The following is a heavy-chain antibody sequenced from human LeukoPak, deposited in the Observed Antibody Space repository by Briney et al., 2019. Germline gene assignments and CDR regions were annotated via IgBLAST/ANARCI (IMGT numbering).Heavy chain of an antibody. CDR3: ARDGLWFGESYPDY. Sequence: SETLSLTCTVSGGSISSYYWSWIRQPPGKGLEWIGYIYYSGSTNYNPSLKSRVTISVDTSKNQFSLRLSSVTAADTAVYYCARDGLWFGESYPDYWGQGTLVTVSS. CDR1: GGSISSYY. J-gene: IGHJ4*02. V-gene: IGHV4-59*01. CDR2: IYYSGST. D-gene: IGHD3-10*01.